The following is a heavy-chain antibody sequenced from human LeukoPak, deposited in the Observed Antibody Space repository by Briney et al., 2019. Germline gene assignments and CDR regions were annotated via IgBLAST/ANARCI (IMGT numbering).Heavy chain of an antibody. CDR2: FSTMGGRT. J-gene: IGHJ4*02. CDR1: VFPFGSYA. V-gene: IGHV3-64D*09. D-gene: IGHD6-13*01. Sequence: PGGSLTLSGLAPVFPFGSYAMHGVRQAPGKGLKYFSVFSTMGGRTSSPASIVGRLSNSRDNSKNTLYLQMSSLRDEDTAVYYCVKGRYSNSWYSSDYWGQGTLVTVSS. CDR3: VKGRYSNSWYSSDY.